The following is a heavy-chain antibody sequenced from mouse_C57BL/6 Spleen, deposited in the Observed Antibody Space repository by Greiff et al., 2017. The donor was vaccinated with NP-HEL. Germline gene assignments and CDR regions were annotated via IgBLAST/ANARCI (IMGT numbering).Heavy chain of an antibody. CDR2: IDPETGGT. D-gene: IGHD1-1*01. V-gene: IGHV1-15*01. CDR1: GYTFTDYE. J-gene: IGHJ1*03. CDR3: TRGWGYGHRYFDV. Sequence: QVQLQQSGAELVRPGASVTLSCKASGYTFTDYEMHWVKQTPVHGLEWIGAIDPETGGTDYNQKFKGKAILTADKSSSTAYMELRSLTSEDSAVYYCTRGWGYGHRYFDVWGTGTTVTVSS.